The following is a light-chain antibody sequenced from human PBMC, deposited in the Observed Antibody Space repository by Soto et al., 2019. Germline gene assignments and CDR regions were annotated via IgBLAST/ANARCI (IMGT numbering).Light chain of an antibody. V-gene: IGLV2-23*03. CDR1: SSDFGNYNL. Sequence: QSVLTQPASVSGSPGQSITISCTGASSDFGNYNLVSWYQQHPGKAPKLMIYEGTKRSSGVSIRFSGSISGNTASLTISGLQAEDEADYYCCSYPGSRTFRVFGGGTKLTVL. CDR3: CSYPGSRTFRV. J-gene: IGLJ3*02. CDR2: EGT.